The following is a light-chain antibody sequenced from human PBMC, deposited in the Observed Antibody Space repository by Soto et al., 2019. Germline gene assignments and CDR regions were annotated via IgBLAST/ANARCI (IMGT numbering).Light chain of an antibody. Sequence: IVMTQSPSTLPVSPGERATLSCRASQSVSSNLAWYQQKPGQAPRLLIYGASTRATGIPARFSGSGSGTEFTLTISSLQSEDFEVYYCQQYNNWPRTFGQGTKVDNK. CDR3: QQYNNWPRT. CDR1: QSVSSN. V-gene: IGKV3D-15*01. CDR2: GAS. J-gene: IGKJ1*01.